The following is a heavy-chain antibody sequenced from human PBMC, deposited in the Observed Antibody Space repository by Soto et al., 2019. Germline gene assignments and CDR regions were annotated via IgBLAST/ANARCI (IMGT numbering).Heavy chain of an antibody. V-gene: IGHV3-30-3*01. CDR3: AREVGTFYYHYGMDV. Sequence: PGGSLRLSCAASGFTFSSYAMHWVRQAPGKGLEWVAVISFDGSNQYYADSVKGRFTISRDNSKNTVFLQMNSLRDEDTAVYYCAREVGTFYYHYGMDVWGQGTTVTV. D-gene: IGHD2-21*02. CDR2: ISFDGSNQ. CDR1: GFTFSSYA. J-gene: IGHJ6*02.